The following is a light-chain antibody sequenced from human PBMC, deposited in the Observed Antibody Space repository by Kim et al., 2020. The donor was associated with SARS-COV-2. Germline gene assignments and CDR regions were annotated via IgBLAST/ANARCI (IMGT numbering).Light chain of an antibody. Sequence: PAYIYCRSSQSLLHSNGKNYLDWYVQKPGQAPQLLIYGGSNRASGVPDRFSGSGSGTDFTLKISRVEAEDVGAYYCMQALQTPSTFGQGTKVDIK. V-gene: IGKV2-28*01. CDR3: MQALQTPST. CDR1: QSLLHSNGKNY. J-gene: IGKJ2*01. CDR2: GGS.